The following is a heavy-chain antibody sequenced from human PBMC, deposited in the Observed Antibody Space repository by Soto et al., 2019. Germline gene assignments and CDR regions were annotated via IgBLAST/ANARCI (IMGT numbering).Heavy chain of an antibody. CDR2: IKQDGSEK. CDR3: SRRDYSDY. Sequence: PWGSLRLCCAASGFTFSSYWMNWVRQAPGKGLEWVASIKQDGSEKYYVDSMKGRFTISRDNAKNSLYLQMNSLRAEDTAMYYCSRRDYSDYWGQGILVTVSS. V-gene: IGHV3-7*01. CDR1: GFTFSSYW. J-gene: IGHJ4*01.